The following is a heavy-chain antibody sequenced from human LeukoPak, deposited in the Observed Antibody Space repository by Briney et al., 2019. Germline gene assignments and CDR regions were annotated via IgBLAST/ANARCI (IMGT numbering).Heavy chain of an antibody. J-gene: IGHJ4*02. CDR2: INPNSGGT. Sequence: ASVKVSCKASGYTFTGYYMHWVRQAPGQGLEWMGWINPNSGGTNYAQKFQGRVTMTRDTSISTAYMELSRLRSDDTAVYYCARARYNWNSHLDYWGQGTLVTVFS. CDR3: ARARYNWNSHLDY. V-gene: IGHV1-2*02. CDR1: GYTFTGYY. D-gene: IGHD1-1*01.